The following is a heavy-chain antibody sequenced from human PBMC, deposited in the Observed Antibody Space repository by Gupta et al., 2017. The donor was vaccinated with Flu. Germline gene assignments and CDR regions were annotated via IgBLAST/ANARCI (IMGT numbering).Heavy chain of an antibody. J-gene: IGHJ4*02. Sequence: QLQLQESVPGLVKPSETLSLTCTVSGGSISSSSYYWGWIRQPPGKGLEWIGSIYYSGSTYYNPSLNSRVTISVDTSKSQFSLKLSSVTAADTAVYYCARQGDVVVPAAMAPPDYWGQGTLVTVSS. CDR1: GGSISSSSYY. CDR2: IYYSGST. D-gene: IGHD2-2*01. V-gene: IGHV4-39*01. CDR3: ARQGDVVVPAAMAPPDY.